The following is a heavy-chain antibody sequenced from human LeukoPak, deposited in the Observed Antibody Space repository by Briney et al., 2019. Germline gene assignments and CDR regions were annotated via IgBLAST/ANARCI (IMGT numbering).Heavy chain of an antibody. D-gene: IGHD1-26*01. J-gene: IGHJ6*02. CDR3: ARGRSNYYGMDV. Sequence: SETLSLTCTVSGGSISSYYWNWIRRPPGKGLEWLGYIYYNGNTNYSPSLKSRVTMSVDTSKNLFPLKVSSVTAADTAVYYCARGRSNYYGMDVWGQGTTVTVSS. V-gene: IGHV4-59*01. CDR1: GGSISSYY. CDR2: IYYNGNT.